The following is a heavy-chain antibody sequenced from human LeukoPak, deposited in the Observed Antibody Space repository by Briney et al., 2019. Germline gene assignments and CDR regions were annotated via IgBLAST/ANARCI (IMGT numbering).Heavy chain of an antibody. D-gene: IGHD3-9*01. J-gene: IGHJ6*02. CDR2: ISSSGSTI. CDR3: ARGLGADILTGYWYYYYGMDV. Sequence: GGSLRLSCAASGFTFSDYYMSWIRQAPGKGLEWVSYISSSGSTIYYADSVKGRFTISRDNAKNSLYLQMNSLRAEDTAVYYCARGLGADILTGYWYYYYGMDVWGQGTTVTVSS. V-gene: IGHV3-11*01. CDR1: GFTFSDYY.